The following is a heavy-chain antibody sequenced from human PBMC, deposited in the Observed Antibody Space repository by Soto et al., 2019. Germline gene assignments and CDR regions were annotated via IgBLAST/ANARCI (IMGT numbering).Heavy chain of an antibody. V-gene: IGHV3-23*01. J-gene: IGHJ2*01. CDR1: GFTFRSYA. Sequence: DVQLLESGGGLVQPGGSLRLSCAASGFTFRSYAMSWVRQAPGKGLEWVSGISGSGISTHYADSVKGRFTVSRDNSKHTLYLQMNSLRADATAVYNCAKEPVGPDWYFELWCRGTLVTVSS. CDR3: AKEPVGPDWYFEL. CDR2: ISGSGIST.